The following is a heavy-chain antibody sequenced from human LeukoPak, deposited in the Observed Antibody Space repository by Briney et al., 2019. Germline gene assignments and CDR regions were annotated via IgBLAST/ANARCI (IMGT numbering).Heavy chain of an antibody. CDR1: GGTFSSYA. CDR3: AREALTGIAAADDAFDI. V-gene: IGHV1-46*01. CDR2: INPSGGST. D-gene: IGHD6-13*01. J-gene: IGHJ3*02. Sequence: GASVKVSCKASGGTFSSYAISWVRQAPGQGLEWMGIINPSGGSTSYAQKFQGRVTMTRDTSTSTVYMELSSLRSEDTAVYYCAREALTGIAAADDAFDIWGQGTMVTVSS.